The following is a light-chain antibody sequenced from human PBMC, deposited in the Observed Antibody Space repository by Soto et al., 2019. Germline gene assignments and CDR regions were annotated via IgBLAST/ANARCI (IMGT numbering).Light chain of an antibody. CDR2: AAS. Sequence: DIQLTQSPSFLSASVGDRVTITCRASQGISSYLAWYQQKPGKDPKLLIYAASTLQSGVPSRFSGSGSGTEFDLSISSLQPEDFATYYCQQLNIYPITFGQGTRHEIQ. CDR1: QGISSY. V-gene: IGKV1-9*01. CDR3: QQLNIYPIT. J-gene: IGKJ5*01.